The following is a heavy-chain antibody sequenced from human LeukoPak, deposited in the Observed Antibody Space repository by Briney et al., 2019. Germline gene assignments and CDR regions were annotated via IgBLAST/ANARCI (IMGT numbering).Heavy chain of an antibody. Sequence: SETLSLTCTVSGGSISSSSYYWGWIRQPPGKGLEWIGSIYYSGSTYYNPSLKSRVTISVDTSKNQFSLKLSSVTAADTAVYYCARDGYNYFFDYWGQGTLVTVSS. V-gene: IGHV4-39*07. CDR3: ARDGYNYFFDY. CDR2: IYYSGST. D-gene: IGHD5-24*01. J-gene: IGHJ4*02. CDR1: GGSISSSSYY.